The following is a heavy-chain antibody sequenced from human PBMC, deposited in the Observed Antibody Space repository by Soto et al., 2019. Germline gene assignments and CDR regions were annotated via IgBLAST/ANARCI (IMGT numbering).Heavy chain of an antibody. Sequence: SETLSLTCKVSGDSISSSEWWSWVRQPPGKGLEWIAEIHHSGPTNYNPSLQSRVTITVDKSKNQISLRLSTVTAADTAVYYCARGGITAVRNYYFDHWGQGT. CDR2: IHHSGPT. CDR1: GDSISSSEW. J-gene: IGHJ4*02. D-gene: IGHD1-20*01. V-gene: IGHV4-4*02. CDR3: ARGGITAVRNYYFDH.